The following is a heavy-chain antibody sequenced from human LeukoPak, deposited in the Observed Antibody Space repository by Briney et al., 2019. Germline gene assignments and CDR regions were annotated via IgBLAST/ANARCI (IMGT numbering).Heavy chain of an antibody. CDR2: IIPIFGTA. CDR1: GGIFSNYA. Sequence: GASVKVSCKASGGIFSNYAISWVRQAPGLGLEWMGGIIPIFGTANYAQKFQGRVTFTADESTSTAYMELSSLRSEDTAVYYCARGGVGATEIFYAFDIWGQGTRVTVS. CDR3: ARGGVGATEIFYAFDI. D-gene: IGHD1-26*01. J-gene: IGHJ3*02. V-gene: IGHV1-69*13.